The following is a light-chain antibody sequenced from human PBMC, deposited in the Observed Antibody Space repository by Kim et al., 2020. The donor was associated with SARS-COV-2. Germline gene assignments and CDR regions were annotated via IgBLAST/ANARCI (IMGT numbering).Light chain of an antibody. J-gene: IGKJ4*01. CDR3: QQFRTSPPLT. CDR2: AAS. Sequence: PGERATLSCRASQNVDSNYVSWYQQKLGQSPRLLIYAASRRAPGVPDRFSGRGSGTDFSLTISRLQPDDFAVYFCQQFRTSPPLTFGEGTKVDIK. V-gene: IGKV3-20*01. CDR1: QNVDSNY.